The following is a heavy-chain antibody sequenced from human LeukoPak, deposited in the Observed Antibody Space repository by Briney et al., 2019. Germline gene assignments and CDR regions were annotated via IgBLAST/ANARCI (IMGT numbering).Heavy chain of an antibody. D-gene: IGHD4-17*01. J-gene: IGHJ4*02. CDR1: GGPISSGSYY. V-gene: IGHV4-39*01. Sequence: KPSETLSLTCTVSGGPISSGSYYWGWIRQPPGKGLEWIGSIYYSGSTYYNPSLKSRVTISVDTSKNQLSLKLSSVTATDTAVYYCARLDYGDHDYWGQGTLVTVSS. CDR3: ARLDYGDHDY. CDR2: IYYSGST.